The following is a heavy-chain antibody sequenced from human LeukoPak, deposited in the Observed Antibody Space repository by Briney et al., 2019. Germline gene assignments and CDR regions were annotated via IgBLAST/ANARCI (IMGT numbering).Heavy chain of an antibody. V-gene: IGHV1-24*01. CDR1: GYTLTELS. J-gene: IGHJ4*02. CDR2: FDPEDGET. D-gene: IGHD3-22*01. CDR3: AKQWLPGGFDY. Sequence: GASVKVSCKVSGYTLTELSMHWVRQAPGKGLEWMGGFDPEDGETIYAQKFQGRVTITTDESTSTAYMELSSLRSEDTAVYYCAKQWLPGGFDYWGQGTLVTVSS.